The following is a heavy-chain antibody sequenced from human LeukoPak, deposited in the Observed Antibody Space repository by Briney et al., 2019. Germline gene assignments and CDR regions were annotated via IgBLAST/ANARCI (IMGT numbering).Heavy chain of an antibody. CDR3: ARASVGGVIYYWFDP. CDR2: INPNSGGT. Sequence: VASVKVSCKASGYTFTGYYMHWVRQAPGQGLEWMGWINPNSGGTNYAQKFQGRVTMTRDTSISTAYMELSRLRSDDTAVYYCARASVGGVIYYWFDPWGQGTLVTVSS. D-gene: IGHD2-8*02. V-gene: IGHV1-2*02. CDR1: GYTFTGYY. J-gene: IGHJ5*02.